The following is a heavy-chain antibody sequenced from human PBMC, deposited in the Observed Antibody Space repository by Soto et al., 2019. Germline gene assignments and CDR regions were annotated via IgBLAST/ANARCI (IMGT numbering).Heavy chain of an antibody. CDR2: ISYDVSNK. CDR3: VRATPGGARPYYSGIAV. Sequence: GESLTLSCAASGFTFSSYAMHWVRQAPGKGLEWVAVISYDVSNKYYADSAKGRFTISRDNSKNTLYLQMNSLRAEDTAVYYCVRATPGGARPYYSGIAVCGLVTKVTVSS. CDR1: GFTFSSYA. J-gene: IGHJ6*02. V-gene: IGHV3-30-3*01. D-gene: IGHD2-15*01.